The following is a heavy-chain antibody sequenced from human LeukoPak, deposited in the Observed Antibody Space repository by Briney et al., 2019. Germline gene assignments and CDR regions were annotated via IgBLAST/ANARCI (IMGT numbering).Heavy chain of an antibody. Sequence: ASVKVSCKASGYTFTGYYMHWVRQAPGQGLEWMGWINPSSGGTNYAQKFQGRVTVTRDTSINTTYMDLTRLTSDDTAIYYCARVLVVSNWDYGSHAFDIWSQGTMVTVSS. CDR2: INPSSGGT. J-gene: IGHJ3*02. CDR1: GYTFTGYY. CDR3: ARVLVVSNWDYGSHAFDI. V-gene: IGHV1-2*02. D-gene: IGHD1-7*01.